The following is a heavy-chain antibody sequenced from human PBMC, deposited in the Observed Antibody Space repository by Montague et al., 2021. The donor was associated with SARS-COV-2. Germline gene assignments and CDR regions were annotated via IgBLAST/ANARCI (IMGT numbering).Heavy chain of an antibody. J-gene: IGHJ4*02. CDR2: IHHTGIT. CDR3: ASHPVFQQLYS. CDR1: GASVSSINW. D-gene: IGHD6-13*01. V-gene: IGHV4-4*02. Sequence: SETLSLTCAVSGASVSSINWWSWVRQPPGRVLELIAEIHHTGITNFNPSLRSRVSISLDSSKNQFSLTLISVTAADTAIYYCASHPVFQQLYSWGQGTLVSVSS.